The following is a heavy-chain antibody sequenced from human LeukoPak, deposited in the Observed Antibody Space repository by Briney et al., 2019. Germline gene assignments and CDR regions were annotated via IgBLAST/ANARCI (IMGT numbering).Heavy chain of an antibody. Sequence: GGSLRLSCAASGFTFSSYAMSWVRQAPGKGLEWVSTISGSGGSTDYADSVKGRFTISRDNSKNTLYLQMNSLRAEDTAVYYCAKDSISGWYASGYWGQGTPVTVSS. CDR1: GFTFSSYA. CDR2: ISGSGGST. D-gene: IGHD6-19*01. V-gene: IGHV3-23*01. J-gene: IGHJ4*02. CDR3: AKDSISGWYASGY.